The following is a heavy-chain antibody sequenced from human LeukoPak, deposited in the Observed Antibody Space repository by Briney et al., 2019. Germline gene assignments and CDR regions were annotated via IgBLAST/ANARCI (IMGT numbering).Heavy chain of an antibody. CDR2: INPNSGGT. Sequence: ASVKVSCKASGYTFTGYYMHWVRQAPGQGLEWMGWINPNSGGTNYAQKFQGRVTMTRDTSISTAYMELSRLRSDDTAVDYCARGPNWSYHLLGYWGQGTLVTVSS. J-gene: IGHJ4*02. D-gene: IGHD3-16*02. CDR1: GYTFTGYY. CDR3: ARGPNWSYHLLGY. V-gene: IGHV1-2*02.